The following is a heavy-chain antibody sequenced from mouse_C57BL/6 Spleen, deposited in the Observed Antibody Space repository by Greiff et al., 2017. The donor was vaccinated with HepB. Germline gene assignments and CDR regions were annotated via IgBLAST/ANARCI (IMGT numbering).Heavy chain of an antibody. D-gene: IGHD1-1*01. CDR3: AIGDYVSSYVEYWYFDV. CDR2: INPSNGGT. V-gene: IGHV1-53*01. Sequence: VQLQQPGTELVKPGASVKLSCKASGSTFTSYWMHWVKQRPGQGLEWIGNINPSNGGTNYNEKFKSKATLTVDKSSSTAYMQLSSLTSEDSAVYYCAIGDYVSSYVEYWYFDVGGTGTTVTVAS. J-gene: IGHJ1*03. CDR1: GSTFTSYW.